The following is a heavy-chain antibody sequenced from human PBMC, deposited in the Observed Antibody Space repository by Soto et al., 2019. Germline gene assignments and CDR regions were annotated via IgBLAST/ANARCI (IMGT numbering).Heavy chain of an antibody. CDR3: ARALGYAFDI. Sequence: PGGSLRLSCTVSGLTFSNFAMSWVRQAPGKGLEWVSTITGSAGATFFAESMKGSFSVSRDNSKNTLYLQMGSLRAEDMAVYYCARALGYAFDIWGQGTMVTVSS. V-gene: IGHV3-23*01. J-gene: IGHJ3*02. D-gene: IGHD7-27*01. CDR1: GLTFSNFA. CDR2: ITGSAGAT.